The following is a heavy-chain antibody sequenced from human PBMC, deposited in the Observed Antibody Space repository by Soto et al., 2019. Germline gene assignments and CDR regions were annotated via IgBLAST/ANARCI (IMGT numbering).Heavy chain of an antibody. J-gene: IGHJ4*02. CDR2: IFSSGST. Sequence: SETLSLTCTVSGDSISSFYWTWIRQPPGKGLEWVGYIFSSGSTNYNPSLKSRVTISVDTSENQFSLKLTSVTAADTAIYYCARVGYCSSTPCWPIGYFEYWGQGTLVTVS. D-gene: IGHD2-2*01. CDR3: ARVGYCSSTPCWPIGYFEY. V-gene: IGHV4-59*01. CDR1: GDSISSFY.